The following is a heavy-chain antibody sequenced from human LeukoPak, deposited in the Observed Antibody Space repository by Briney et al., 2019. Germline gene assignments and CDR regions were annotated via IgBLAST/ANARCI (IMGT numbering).Heavy chain of an antibody. CDR3: ARDAGHQLSRRNYYAMDV. J-gene: IGHJ6*02. CDR1: GGSISSTSYY. D-gene: IGHD2-2*01. CDR2: IYYGGSS. V-gene: IGHV4-39*07. Sequence: SETLSLTCTVSGGSISSTSYYWGWIRQPPGKGLEWIGSIYYGGSSYYSSSLKSRVTISVDISKNQFSLKVSPVTAADAAVYYCARDAGHQLSRRNYYAMDVWGQGTTVTASS.